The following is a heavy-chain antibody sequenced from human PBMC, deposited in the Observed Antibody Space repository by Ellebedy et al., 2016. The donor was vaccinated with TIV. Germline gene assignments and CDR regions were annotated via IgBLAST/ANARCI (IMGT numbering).Heavy chain of an antibody. D-gene: IGHD4-17*01. Sequence: PGGSLRLSCAASGFTFSSYAMSWVRQAPGKGLEWVANIKQDGSEKYYVDSVKGRFTISRDNAKNSLYLQMNSLRAEDTAVYYCASGYGDYRLEDYWGQGTLVTVSS. V-gene: IGHV3-7*01. CDR1: GFTFSSYA. CDR3: ASGYGDYRLEDY. CDR2: IKQDGSEK. J-gene: IGHJ4*02.